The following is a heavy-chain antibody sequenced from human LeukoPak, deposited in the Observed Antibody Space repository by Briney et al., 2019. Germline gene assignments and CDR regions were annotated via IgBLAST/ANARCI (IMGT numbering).Heavy chain of an antibody. Sequence: SVTVSCTASGGTFSSYAISWVRQAPGQGLEWKGGIIPIFGTANYAQKFQGRVTITADESTSTAYMELSSLRSEDTAVYYCARAVLGFSYFDYWGQGTLVTVSS. V-gene: IGHV1-69*13. CDR1: GGTFSSYA. D-gene: IGHD4/OR15-4a*01. CDR3: ARAVLGFSYFDY. CDR2: IIPIFGTA. J-gene: IGHJ4*02.